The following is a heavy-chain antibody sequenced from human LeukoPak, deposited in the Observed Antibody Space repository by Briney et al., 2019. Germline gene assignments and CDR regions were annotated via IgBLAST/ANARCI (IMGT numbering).Heavy chain of an antibody. CDR1: GFTFSSYG. J-gene: IGHJ5*02. Sequence: GGSLRLSCAASGFTFSSYGMHWVRQAPGKGLEWVAVISYDGSNKYYADSVKGRFTISRDNSKNTLYLQMNSLRAEDTAVYYCAKEFGSGSYLNWFDPWGQGTLVTVSS. CDR2: ISYDGSNK. D-gene: IGHD1-26*01. CDR3: AKEFGSGSYLNWFDP. V-gene: IGHV3-30*18.